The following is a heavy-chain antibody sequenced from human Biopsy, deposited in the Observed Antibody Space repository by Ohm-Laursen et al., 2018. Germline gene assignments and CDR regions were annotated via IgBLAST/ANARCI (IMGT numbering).Heavy chain of an antibody. V-gene: IGHV1-69*13. Sequence: ASVKVSCNASGGAFTNYAINWVRQAPGHGLEWMGGIITVSETAGYAERFQGRVTITADVTTTTAYMDLSGLRSEDTAVYYCVAYPSSGFFENNDDFAMDVWDQGTTVIVSS. CDR2: IITVSETA. CDR3: VAYPSSGFFENNDDFAMDV. CDR1: GGAFTNYA. J-gene: IGHJ6*02. D-gene: IGHD6-19*01.